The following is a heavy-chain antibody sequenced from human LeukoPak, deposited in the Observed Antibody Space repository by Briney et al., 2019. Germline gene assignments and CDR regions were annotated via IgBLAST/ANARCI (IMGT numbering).Heavy chain of an antibody. J-gene: IGHJ5*02. Sequence: SQTLSLTCTVSGGSINSDSYQWSWIRQPAGKGMEWIGRSYTSGSTNYNPSLKNRAPISVDTSKNQFSLKLTSVTAADTAVYYCARGRGGTYYWYDPWGQGTLVTVSS. V-gene: IGHV4-61*02. CDR3: ARGRGGTYYWYDP. CDR2: SYTSGST. CDR1: GGSINSDSYQ. D-gene: IGHD1-26*01.